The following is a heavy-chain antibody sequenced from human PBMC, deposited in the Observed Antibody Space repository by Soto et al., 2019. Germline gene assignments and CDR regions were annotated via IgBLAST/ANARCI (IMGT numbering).Heavy chain of an antibody. CDR1: GYTFTSYY. V-gene: IGHV1-46*01. CDR3: ARDPPPRDAFDI. Sequence: ASVKVSCKASGYTFTSYYMHWVRQAPGQGLEWMGIINPSGGSTSYAQKFQGRVTMTRDTSTSTVCMELSSLRSEDTAVYYCARDPPPRDAFDIWGQGTMVTVSS. CDR2: INPSGGST. J-gene: IGHJ3*02.